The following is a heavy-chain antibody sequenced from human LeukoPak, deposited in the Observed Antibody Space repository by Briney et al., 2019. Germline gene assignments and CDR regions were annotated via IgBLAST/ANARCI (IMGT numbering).Heavy chain of an antibody. V-gene: IGHV1-69*04. Sequence: ASVKVSCKASGGTFSSYAISWVRQAPGQGREWMGRIIPTLGIANYAQKFQGRVTITADKSTSTAYMELSSLRSEDTAVYYCARDLPPSEDFWSGYYYYGMDVWGQGTTVTVSS. CDR2: IIPTLGIA. CDR3: ARDLPPSEDFWSGYYYYGMDV. J-gene: IGHJ6*02. D-gene: IGHD3-3*01. CDR1: GGTFSSYA.